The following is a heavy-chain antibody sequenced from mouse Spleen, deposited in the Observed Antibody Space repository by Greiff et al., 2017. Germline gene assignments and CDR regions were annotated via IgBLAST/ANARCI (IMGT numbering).Heavy chain of an antibody. Sequence: QVQLKQSGAELVRPGTSVKVSCKASGYAFTNYLIEWVKQRPGQGLEWIGVINPGSGGTNYNEKFKGKATLTADKSSSTAYMQLSSLTSEDSAVYFCARRWEGSLDYWGQGTTLTVSS. CDR1: GYAFTNYL. CDR2: INPGSGGT. V-gene: IGHV1-54*01. D-gene: IGHD1-1*02. J-gene: IGHJ2*01. CDR3: ARRWEGSLDY.